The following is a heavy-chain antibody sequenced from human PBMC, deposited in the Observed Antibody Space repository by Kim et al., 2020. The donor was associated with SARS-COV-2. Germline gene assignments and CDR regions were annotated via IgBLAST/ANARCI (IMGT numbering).Heavy chain of an antibody. J-gene: IGHJ4*02. Sequence: NYEDSVKGRFTISEDNSKNTVFLQMTDLTPEDTAVYYCARRDFWSSYPFDHWGQGTLVTVSS. D-gene: IGHD3-3*01. V-gene: IGHV3-30*03. CDR3: ARRDFWSSYPFDH.